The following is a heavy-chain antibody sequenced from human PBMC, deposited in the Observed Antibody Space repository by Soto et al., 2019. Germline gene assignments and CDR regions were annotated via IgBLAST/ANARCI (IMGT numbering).Heavy chain of an antibody. CDR3: ARALAPYLGTWFDP. V-gene: IGHV4-30-2*01. J-gene: IGHJ5*02. Sequence: SETLSLTCAVCGGSITSGNSYSWSWIRQPPGKRMEWIGSISHTGSTSYNPSLKSRVTMSVDNSNNQFSLKLSYLTASEMGVYYCARALAPYLGTWFDPSGQGNLLTVSS. D-gene: IGHD3-16*01. CDR2: ISHTGST. CDR1: GGSITSGNSYS.